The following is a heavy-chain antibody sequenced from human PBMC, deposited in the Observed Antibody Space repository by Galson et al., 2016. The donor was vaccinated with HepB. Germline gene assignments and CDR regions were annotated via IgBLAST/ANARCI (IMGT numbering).Heavy chain of an antibody. Sequence: SLRLSCAASGFTFSDYAFHWVRQAPGKGLEWVAVVSFDGNTRYYGDPVKGRFSFSRDNSKNTLFLQMDSLRSEDTAVYFCAREADCDVSTGYFSSGWPLDHWGQGALVIVSS. V-gene: IGHV3-30*04. D-gene: IGHD3-9*01. CDR2: VSFDGNTR. CDR1: GFTFSDYA. CDR3: AREADCDVSTGYFSSGWPLDH. J-gene: IGHJ4*02.